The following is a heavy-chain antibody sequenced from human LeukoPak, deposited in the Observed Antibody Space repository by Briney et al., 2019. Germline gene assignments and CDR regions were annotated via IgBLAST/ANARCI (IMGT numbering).Heavy chain of an antibody. D-gene: IGHD7-27*01. V-gene: IGHV1-46*04. Sequence: ASVKVSCKASGYTFTSYYMHWVRQAPGQGLEWMGIINPSGGSTSYADSVKGRFTIYRDNSKMTLYLQMDSLGVEDTALYYCVQDWAWGAFGSWGQGTLVTVSS. CDR1: GYTFTSYY. CDR2: INPSGGST. CDR3: VQDWAWGAFGS. J-gene: IGHJ4*02.